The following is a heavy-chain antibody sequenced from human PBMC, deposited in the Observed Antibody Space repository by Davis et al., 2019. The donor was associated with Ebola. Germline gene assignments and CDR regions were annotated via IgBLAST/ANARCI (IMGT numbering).Heavy chain of an antibody. CDR3: ARGGGSSKRTMGY. V-gene: IGHV1-2*04. CDR2: INPNSGGT. Sequence: ASVKVSCKASGYTFTSYGISWVRQAPGQGLEWMGWINPNSGGTNYAQKFQGWVTMTRDMSISTAYMELSRLRSDDTAVYYCARGGGSSKRTMGYWGQGTLVTVSS. J-gene: IGHJ4*02. CDR1: GYTFTSYG. D-gene: IGHD1-26*01.